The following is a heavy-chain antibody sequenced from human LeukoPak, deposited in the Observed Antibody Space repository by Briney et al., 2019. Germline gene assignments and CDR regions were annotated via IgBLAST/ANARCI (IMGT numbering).Heavy chain of an antibody. D-gene: IGHD3-10*01. CDR2: ISYDGSNK. J-gene: IGHJ4*02. CDR1: GFTFSSYA. Sequence: GGSLRLSCAASGFTFSSYAMHWVRQAPGKGLEWVAVISYDGSNKYYADSVKGRFTISRDNSKNTLYLQMNSLRAEDTAVYYCARGQWFRAFWSRGTPVTVSS. CDR3: ARGQWFRAF. V-gene: IGHV3-30-3*01.